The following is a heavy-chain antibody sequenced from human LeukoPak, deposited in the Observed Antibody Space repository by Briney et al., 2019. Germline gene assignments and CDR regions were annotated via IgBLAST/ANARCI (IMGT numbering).Heavy chain of an antibody. Sequence: PGGSLRLSCAASGFTFSSYAMSWVRQAPGKGLEWVSAISGSGGSTYYADSVKVRFTISRDNSKNTLYLQMNSLRAEDTAVYYCAKGLGYCSSTSCPSWGYWGQGTLVTVSS. CDR1: GFTFSSYA. CDR2: ISGSGGST. V-gene: IGHV3-23*01. J-gene: IGHJ4*02. CDR3: AKGLGYCSSTSCPSWGY. D-gene: IGHD2-2*01.